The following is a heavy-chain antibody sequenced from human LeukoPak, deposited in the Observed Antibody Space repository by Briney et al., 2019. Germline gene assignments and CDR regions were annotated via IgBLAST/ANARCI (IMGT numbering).Heavy chain of an antibody. CDR3: ARGPISGGYCSSTSCYGRPVAEPFDY. J-gene: IGHJ4*02. CDR1: GGSINSYY. CDR2: INHSGST. D-gene: IGHD2-2*03. V-gene: IGHV4-34*01. Sequence: SETLSLTCTVSGGSINSYYWSWIRQPPGKGLEWMGEINHSGSTNYNPSLKSRVTISVETSKNQFSLKLSSVTAADTAVYYCARGPISGGYCSSTSCYGRPVAEPFDYWGQGTLVTVSS.